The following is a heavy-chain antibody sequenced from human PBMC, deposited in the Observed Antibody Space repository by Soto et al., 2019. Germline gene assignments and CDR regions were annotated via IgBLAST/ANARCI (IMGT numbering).Heavy chain of an antibody. CDR1: GFTFSGYA. CDR2: IAGSGAGT. Sequence: GGSLRLSCAASGFTFSGYAMTWVRQAPGKGLEWVSIIAGSGAGTYYADSVKGRFTISRDNSNNTLYLQMNSLRAEDTTVYFCAKIIGYCTTGVCSRALYYWGHGTLVTVSS. J-gene: IGHJ4*01. V-gene: IGHV3-23*01. CDR3: AKIIGYCTTGVCSRALYY. D-gene: IGHD2-8*01.